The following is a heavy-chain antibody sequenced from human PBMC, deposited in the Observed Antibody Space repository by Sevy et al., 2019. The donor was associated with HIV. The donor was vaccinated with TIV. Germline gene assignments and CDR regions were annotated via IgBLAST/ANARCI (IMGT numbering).Heavy chain of an antibody. D-gene: IGHD3-3*01. V-gene: IGHV3-30*03. CDR3: ARDLRPHLLYSDFWSGYSGMDV. Sequence: GGSLRLSCVASAFTFSTYGMHWVRQAPGKGLEWVSVISFDGGHKYYADSVKGRCTVSRDNSKNTLNLQMNSLRAEDTAVYYCARDLRPHLLYSDFWSGYSGMDVWGQGTTVTVSS. CDR1: AFTFSTYG. CDR2: ISFDGGHK. J-gene: IGHJ6*02.